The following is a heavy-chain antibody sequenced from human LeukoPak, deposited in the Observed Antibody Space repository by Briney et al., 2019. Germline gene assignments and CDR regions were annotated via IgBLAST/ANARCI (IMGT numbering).Heavy chain of an antibody. CDR3: ARGRLWFREPPYDY. V-gene: IGHV4-34*01. Sequence: SETLSLTCTVSGGSISSYYWSWIRQPPGKGLEWIGEINHSGSTNYNPSLKSRVTISVDTSKNQFSLKLSSVTAADTAVYYCARGRLWFREPPYDYWGQGTLVTVSS. D-gene: IGHD3-10*01. CDR2: INHSGST. CDR1: GGSISSYY. J-gene: IGHJ4*02.